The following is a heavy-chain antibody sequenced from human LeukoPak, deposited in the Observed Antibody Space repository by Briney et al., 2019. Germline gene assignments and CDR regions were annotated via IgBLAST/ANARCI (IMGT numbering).Heavy chain of an antibody. CDR1: GYTFTGYY. Sequence: ASVKVSCXASGYTFTGYYIHWVRQAPGQGLEWMGWINPNSGGTNYAQKFQGRVTMTRDTSISTAYMELSRLISDDTAVYYCAKEYSSGWSRFDYWGQRTLVTVSS. J-gene: IGHJ4*02. V-gene: IGHV1-2*02. CDR3: AKEYSSGWSRFDY. CDR2: INPNSGGT. D-gene: IGHD6-19*01.